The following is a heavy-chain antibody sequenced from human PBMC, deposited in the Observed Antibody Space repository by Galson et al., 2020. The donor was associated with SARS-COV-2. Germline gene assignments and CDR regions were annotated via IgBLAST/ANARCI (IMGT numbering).Heavy chain of an antibody. V-gene: IGHV4-59*01. CDR2: ISYSGST. CDR1: DGPISSYY. J-gene: IGHJ6*02. Sequence: SQTLSLTCSISDGPISSYYWSWIPQPPGKGLEWIGYISYSGSTNYNPSLRSRVTISVDMSKNQFSLKLSPVTAADAAVYYCAKDPAPLYGDVYYYGMDVWGRGTTVTVSS. D-gene: IGHD4-17*01. CDR3: AKDPAPLYGDVYYYGMDV.